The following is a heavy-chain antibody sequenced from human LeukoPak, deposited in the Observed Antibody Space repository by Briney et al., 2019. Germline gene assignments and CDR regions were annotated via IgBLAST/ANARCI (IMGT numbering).Heavy chain of an antibody. CDR1: GGVISAYC. CDR2: VCHSGSS. V-gene: IGHV4-59*01. J-gene: IGHJ4*02. Sequence: KPSETLSLTCSVSGGVISAYCWDWIRQPPGKGLEWIGYVCHSGSSNSNPSLKSRVTLSVDTSKNQFSLRLTSVTASDTAVYFCAREMTYSGGWGPFDYWGPGALLTVSS. D-gene: IGHD4-23*01. CDR3: AREMTYSGGWGPFDY.